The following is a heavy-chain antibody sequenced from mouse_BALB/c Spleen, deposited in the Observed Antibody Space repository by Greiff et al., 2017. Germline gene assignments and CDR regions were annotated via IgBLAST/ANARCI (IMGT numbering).Heavy chain of an antibody. CDR1: GFSLTSYG. CDR2: IWSGGST. D-gene: IGHD4-1*01. V-gene: IGHV2-2*02. CDR3: ARELGRDYAMDY. Sequence: VKLQESGPGLVQPSQSLSITCTVSGFSLTSYGVHWVRQSPGKGLEWLGVIWSGGSTDYNAAFISRLSISKDNSKSQVFFKMNSLQANDTAIYYCARELGRDYAMDYWGQGTSVTVSS. J-gene: IGHJ4*01.